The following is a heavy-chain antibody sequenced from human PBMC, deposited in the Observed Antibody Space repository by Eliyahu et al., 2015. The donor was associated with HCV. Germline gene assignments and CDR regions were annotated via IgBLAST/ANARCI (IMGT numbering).Heavy chain of an antibody. Sequence: EVQLVXSGGGLVKPGGSLXLSCAASGFTFXSYSMNWVRQAPGKGLEWVSSISSSSSYIYYADSVKGRFTISRDNAKNSLYLQMNSLRAEDTAVYYCARASSSGWYGKDYWGQGTLVTVSS. J-gene: IGHJ4*02. CDR1: GFTFXSYS. CDR3: ARASSSGWYGKDY. D-gene: IGHD6-19*01. V-gene: IGHV3-21*01. CDR2: ISSSSSYI.